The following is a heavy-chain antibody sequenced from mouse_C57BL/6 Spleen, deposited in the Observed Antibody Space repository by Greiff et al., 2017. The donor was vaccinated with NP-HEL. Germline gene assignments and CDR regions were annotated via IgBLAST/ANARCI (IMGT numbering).Heavy chain of an antibody. J-gene: IGHJ3*01. CDR3: ARVVTTGFAY. CDR2: IHPNSGST. Sequence: QVQLQQPGAELVKPGASVKLSCKASGYTFTSYWMHWVKQRPGQGLEWIGMIHPNSGSTNYNEKFKSKATLTVDKSSSTAYIQLSSLTSEDSAVYYCARVVTTGFAYWGQGTLVTVSA. V-gene: IGHV1-64*01. CDR1: GYTFTSYW. D-gene: IGHD2-2*01.